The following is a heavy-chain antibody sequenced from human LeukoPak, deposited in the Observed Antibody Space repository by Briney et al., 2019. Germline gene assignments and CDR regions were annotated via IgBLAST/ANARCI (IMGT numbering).Heavy chain of an antibody. CDR2: ISYDGSNK. J-gene: IGHJ4*02. CDR1: GFTFSSYG. V-gene: IGHV3-30*12. CDR3: ATDRLD. Sequence: PGGSLRLSCAASGFTFSSYGMHWVRQAPGKGLEWVAVISYDGSNKYYADSVKGRFTISRDNSKNTLYLQMNSLRAEDTAVYYCATDRLDWGQGTLVTVSS.